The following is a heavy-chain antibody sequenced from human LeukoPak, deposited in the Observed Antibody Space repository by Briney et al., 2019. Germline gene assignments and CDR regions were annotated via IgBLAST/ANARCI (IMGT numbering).Heavy chain of an antibody. J-gene: IGHJ5*02. CDR1: GYTFTSFD. V-gene: IGHV1-8*01. CDR3: AREYCSSTSCYIGDGNNWFDP. Sequence: ASVKVSCKASGYTFTSFDINWVRQATGQGLEWMGWMNYNSGNTGYAQKFQGRVIMTRNISISTAYMELRSLRSDDTAVYYCAREYCSSTSCYIGDGNNWFDPWAREPWSPSPQ. CDR2: MNYNSGNT. D-gene: IGHD2-2*02.